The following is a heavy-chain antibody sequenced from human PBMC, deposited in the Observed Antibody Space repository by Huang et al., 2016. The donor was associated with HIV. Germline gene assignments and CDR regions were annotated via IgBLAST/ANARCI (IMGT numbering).Heavy chain of an antibody. V-gene: IGHV3-30*02. Sequence: QEQLVESGGGVVQPGGSLRLSCATSGFSFSHYGMHWVRQAPGKGLESVAFIRFDGGNKHYADSAKGRFTIARDNSKKMLFLEMNSLRGDDTAFYYCATDLGGYSFDYWGQGALVSVSS. CDR2: IRFDGGNK. J-gene: IGHJ4*02. CDR1: GFSFSHYG. CDR3: ATDLGGYSFDY. D-gene: IGHD2-21*02.